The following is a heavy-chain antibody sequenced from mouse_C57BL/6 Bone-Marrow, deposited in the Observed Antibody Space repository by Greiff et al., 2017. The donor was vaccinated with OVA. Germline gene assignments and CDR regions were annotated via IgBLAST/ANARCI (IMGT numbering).Heavy chain of an antibody. J-gene: IGHJ3*01. CDR2: IDPSDSYT. D-gene: IGHD2-3*01. V-gene: IGHV1-69*01. CDR3: AREGRLLPAWFAY. Sequence: QVQLQQPGAELVMPGASVKLSCKASGYTFTSYWMHWVKQRPGHGLEWIGEIDPSDSYTNSNQKFKGKSTLTVDKSSSTAYMQLSSLTSEDSAVYYCAREGRLLPAWFAYWGQGTLVTVSA. CDR1: GYTFTSYW.